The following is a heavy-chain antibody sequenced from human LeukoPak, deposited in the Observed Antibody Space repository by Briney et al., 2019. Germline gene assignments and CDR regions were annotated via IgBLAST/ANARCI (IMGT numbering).Heavy chain of an antibody. J-gene: IGHJ5*02. Sequence: GGSLRLSCAASGFTFSSYSMNWVRQAPGKGLEWVSSISSSGSYIYYADSVKGRFTISRDNAKNSLYLQMNSLRAEDTAVYYCARDMEDYYDSSGYYYPFDPWGQGTLVTVSS. CDR2: ISSSGSYI. CDR1: GFTFSSYS. CDR3: ARDMEDYYDSSGYYYPFDP. D-gene: IGHD3-22*01. V-gene: IGHV3-21*01.